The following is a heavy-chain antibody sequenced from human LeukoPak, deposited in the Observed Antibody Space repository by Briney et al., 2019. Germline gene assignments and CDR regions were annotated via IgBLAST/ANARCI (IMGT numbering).Heavy chain of an antibody. D-gene: IGHD2-21*02. CDR1: GFIFSNYA. CDR2: FSGSGGST. CDR3: AKSPSYCRGDCYSTFEY. Sequence: GGSLRLSCAASGFIFSNYAMSWVRQAPGKGLQWVSAFSGSGGSTYYADSVKGRFTISRDNSKNTLYLHMNSLRAEDTAVYYCAKSPSYCRGDCYSTFEYWGQGTLVTVSS. V-gene: IGHV3-23*01. J-gene: IGHJ4*02.